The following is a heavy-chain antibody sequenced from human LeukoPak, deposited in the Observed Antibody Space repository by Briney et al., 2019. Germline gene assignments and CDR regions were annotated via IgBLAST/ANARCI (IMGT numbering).Heavy chain of an antibody. V-gene: IGHV3-7*01. Sequence: GGSLRLFCAPSGFTISSYWMSWVRQAPGKGLEWVANTNQDGSEKYYVDSVKGRFTISRDNAKKSLDLQMNSLRAEDTAVYYCARELAGHYYGSGSSFDYWGQGTLVTVSS. CDR2: TNQDGSEK. CDR3: ARELAGHYYGSGSSFDY. CDR1: GFTISSYW. D-gene: IGHD3-10*01. J-gene: IGHJ4*02.